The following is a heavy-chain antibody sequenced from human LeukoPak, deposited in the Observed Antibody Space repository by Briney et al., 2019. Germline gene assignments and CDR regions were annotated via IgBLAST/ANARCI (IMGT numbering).Heavy chain of an antibody. CDR3: AKAPGGIVGY. CDR2: INGGGST. V-gene: IGHV3-23*01. D-gene: IGHD3-16*01. Sequence: GGSLRLSCAASGFTFSSSAMGWLRQAPGKGLEWVSAINGGGSTYYADSVKGRFTIYRDNSKNTLYLQMNSLGAEDTAVYYCAKAPGGIVGYWGQGTLVTVSS. J-gene: IGHJ4*02. CDR1: GFTFSSSA.